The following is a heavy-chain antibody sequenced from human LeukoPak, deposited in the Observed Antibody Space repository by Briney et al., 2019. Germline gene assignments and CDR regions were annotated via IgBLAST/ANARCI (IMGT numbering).Heavy chain of an antibody. CDR3: TTTDSSSWFNFDY. CDR1: GFTFSNAW. CDR2: IKSKTDGGTT. Sequence: GGSLRLSCAASGFTFSNAWMSWVRQAPGKGLEWVGRIKSKTDGGTTDYAAPVKGRFTISRDDSKNTLYLQMNSLKTEDTAVYYCTTTDSSSWFNFDYWGQGTLVTVSS. D-gene: IGHD6-13*01. V-gene: IGHV3-15*01. J-gene: IGHJ4*02.